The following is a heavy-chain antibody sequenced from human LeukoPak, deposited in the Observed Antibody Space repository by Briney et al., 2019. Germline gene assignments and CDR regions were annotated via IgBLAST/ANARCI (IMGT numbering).Heavy chain of an antibody. CDR1: GFTFSSYS. V-gene: IGHV3-21*01. CDR2: ISSSSSYI. D-gene: IGHD2-15*01. Sequence: PGGSLRLSCAASGFTFSSYSMNWVHQAPGKGLEWVSSISSSSSYIYYADSVKGRFTISRDNAKNSLYLQMNSLRAEDTAVYYCARAGCRGGSCYSYYFDYWGQGTLVTVSS. CDR3: ARAGCRGGSCYSYYFDY. J-gene: IGHJ4*02.